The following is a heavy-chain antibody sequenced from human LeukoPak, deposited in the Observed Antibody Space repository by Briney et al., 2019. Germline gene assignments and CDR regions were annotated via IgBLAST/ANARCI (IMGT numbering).Heavy chain of an antibody. V-gene: IGHV3-33*01. CDR1: GFTFSNYG. CDR2: VWYDDAVK. J-gene: IGHJ4*01. D-gene: IGHD2-2*01. Sequence: GGSLRLSCAASGFTFSNYGMHWVRQAPGKGLEWLAVVWYDDAVKNYADSVKGRFTISRDNAKNSLYLQMNSLRAEDTAMYYCARDTRGESDYWGHGTLVTVSS. CDR3: ARDTRGESDY.